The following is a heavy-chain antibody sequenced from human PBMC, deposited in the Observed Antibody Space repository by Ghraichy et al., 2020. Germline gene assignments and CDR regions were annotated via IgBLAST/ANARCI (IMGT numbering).Heavy chain of an antibody. V-gene: IGHV4-59*08. J-gene: IGHJ3*01. CDR3: ARLMRSGLSLLAFDF. D-gene: IGHD3-3*01. CDR1: GGSITNYY. CDR2: VHYNGGT. Sequence: TLSLTCTVSGGSITNYYWSWIRQPPGKGLEWIGYVHYNGGTRYNPSLKSRVSISMDTSKNQFSLKLSSVTAADTAVFYCARLMRSGLSLLAFDFWGQGAMVTVSS.